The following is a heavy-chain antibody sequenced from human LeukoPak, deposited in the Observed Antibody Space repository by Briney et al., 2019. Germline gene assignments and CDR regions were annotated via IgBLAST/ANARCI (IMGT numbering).Heavy chain of an antibody. J-gene: IGHJ3*02. CDR2: IKRNSSEK. Sequence: GGSLRLSCAASGFTFTYYWMSWVRQSPGKGLEWVANIKRNSSEKYYVDSVKGRFTISRDNAENSLYLQMNSLRAEDTAVYYCARARDYGAGKANGFDIWGQGTMVAVSS. CDR1: GFTFTYYW. V-gene: IGHV3-7*05. D-gene: IGHD3-10*01. CDR3: ARARDYGAGKANGFDI.